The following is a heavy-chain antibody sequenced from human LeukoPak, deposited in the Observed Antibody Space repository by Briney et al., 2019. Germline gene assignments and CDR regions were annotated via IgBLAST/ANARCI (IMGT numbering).Heavy chain of an antibody. CDR1: GFTFSSYA. CDR3: ARYIVVVPAAIHDAFDI. J-gene: IGHJ3*02. V-gene: IGHV3-23*01. Sequence: PGGSLRLSCAASGFTFSSYAMSWVRQAPGKGLEWVSAISGSGGSTYYADSVKGRFTISRDNSKNTLYLQMNSLRAEDTAVYYCARYIVVVPAAIHDAFDIWGQGTMVTVSS. D-gene: IGHD2-2*02. CDR2: ISGSGGST.